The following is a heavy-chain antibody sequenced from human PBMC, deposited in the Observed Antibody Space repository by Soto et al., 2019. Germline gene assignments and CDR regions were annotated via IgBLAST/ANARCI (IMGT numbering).Heavy chain of an antibody. CDR2: IYYSGST. CDR3: ARHKRGGYRAYYFDY. Sequence: PSETLSLTCTVSGGSISSYYWSWIRQPPGKGLEWIGYIYYSGSTNYNPSLKSRVTISVDTSKNQFSLKLSSVTAADTAVYYCARHKRGGYRAYYFDYWGQGTLVTVSS. V-gene: IGHV4-59*08. J-gene: IGHJ4*02. D-gene: IGHD5-12*01. CDR1: GGSISSYY.